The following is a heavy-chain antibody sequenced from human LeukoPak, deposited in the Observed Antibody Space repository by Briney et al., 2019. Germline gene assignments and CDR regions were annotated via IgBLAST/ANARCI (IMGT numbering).Heavy chain of an antibody. D-gene: IGHD3-22*01. CDR1: GGSISSYY. Sequence: SETLSLTCTVSGGSISSYYWSWIRQPPGKGLDRNGYIFYCGSTNYNPSLTLRVTISVDTYTYQFSLKLSSVTAADTAVYYCASSAYYYGSSGYSFDYWGQGTLVTVSS. V-gene: IGHV4-59*01. CDR3: ASSAYYYGSSGYSFDY. J-gene: IGHJ4*02. CDR2: IFYCGST.